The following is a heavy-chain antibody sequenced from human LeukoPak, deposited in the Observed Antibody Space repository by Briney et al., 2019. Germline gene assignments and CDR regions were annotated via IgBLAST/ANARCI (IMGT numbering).Heavy chain of an antibody. CDR1: GFTFSSYN. Sequence: GGSLRLSCAASGFTFSSYNMNWVRQAPGKGLEWVSYISDSSTTIYYADSVKGRFTISRDNAKNSLYLQMNSLRAEDTAVYYCARVGSSGWYDDYWGQGTLVTVSS. J-gene: IGHJ4*02. V-gene: IGHV3-48*04. D-gene: IGHD6-19*01. CDR2: ISDSSTTI. CDR3: ARVGSSGWYDDY.